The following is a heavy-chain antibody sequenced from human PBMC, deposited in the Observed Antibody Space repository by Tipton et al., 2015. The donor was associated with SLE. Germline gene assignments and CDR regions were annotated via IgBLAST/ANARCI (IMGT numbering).Heavy chain of an antibody. CDR3: VVCSPSSCSYFDY. Sequence: TLSLTCAVSGYSITSGYYWGWIRQTPGKGLEWIGTIYHTGTTYYNPSLKSRVTMSVDTSKNQFSLRLTSVTAADTAVYYCVVCSPSSCSYFDYWGQGRLVTVSS. CDR2: IYHTGTT. CDR1: GYSITSGYY. J-gene: IGHJ4*02. D-gene: IGHD2-2*01. V-gene: IGHV4-38-2*01.